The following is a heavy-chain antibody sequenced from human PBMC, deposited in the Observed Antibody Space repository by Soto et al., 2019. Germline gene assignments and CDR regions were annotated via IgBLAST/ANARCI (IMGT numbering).Heavy chain of an antibody. CDR1: GFTFSSYA. V-gene: IGHV3-23*01. CDR3: AKRAWGGYHTIYYYYYYMDV. CDR2: ISGSGGST. J-gene: IGHJ6*03. D-gene: IGHD3-16*01. Sequence: GGSLRLSCAASGFTFSSYAMSWVRQAPGKGLEWVSAISGSGGSTYYADSVKGRFTISRDNSKNTLYLQMNSLRAEDTAVYYCAKRAWGGYHTIYYYYYYMDVWGKGTTVTVSS.